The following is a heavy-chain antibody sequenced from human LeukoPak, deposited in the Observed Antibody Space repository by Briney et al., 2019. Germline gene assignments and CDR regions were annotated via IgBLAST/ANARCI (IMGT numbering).Heavy chain of an antibody. CDR3: ARDAEMATITGGGDYFDY. CDR1: GGSFSGYY. D-gene: IGHD5-24*01. J-gene: IGHJ4*02. V-gene: IGHV4-34*01. Sequence: SETLSLTCAVYGGSFSGYYWSWIRQPPGKGLEWIGESNHSGSTNYNPSLKNRVTISVDTSKNQFSLKLSSVTAADTAVYYCARDAEMATITGGGDYFDYWGQGTLVTVSS. CDR2: SNHSGST.